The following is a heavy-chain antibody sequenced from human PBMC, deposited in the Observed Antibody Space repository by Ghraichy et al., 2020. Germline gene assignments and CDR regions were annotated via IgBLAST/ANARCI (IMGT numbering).Heavy chain of an antibody. V-gene: IGHV4-34*01. CDR1: GGSLSDYY. CDR2: ISHSGTT. Sequence: SQTLSLTCDVFGGSLSDYYWSWIRQPPGKGLEWIGEISHSGTTYYNPSLRSRVTLSVDASKNQFSLRLSSVTAADTALYFCVGGNDYVWGLGDAWGQGTLVTVSS. J-gene: IGHJ5*02. D-gene: IGHD3-16*01. CDR3: VGGNDYVWGLGDA.